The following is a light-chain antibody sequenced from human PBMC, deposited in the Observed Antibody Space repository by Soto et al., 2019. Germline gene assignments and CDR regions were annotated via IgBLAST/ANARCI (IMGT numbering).Light chain of an antibody. V-gene: IGKV1-12*01. CDR1: ESVSSW. Sequence: IQMTQSPSSVSASVGDSVIITCRASESVSSWLAWYQLKPWRPPKLLISAATSLQSGVPLRFAGGGSGTDFTLTITNLQPEDFATYYCQQVNTFPYTFGQGTKLEIK. J-gene: IGKJ2*01. CDR3: QQVNTFPYT. CDR2: AAT.